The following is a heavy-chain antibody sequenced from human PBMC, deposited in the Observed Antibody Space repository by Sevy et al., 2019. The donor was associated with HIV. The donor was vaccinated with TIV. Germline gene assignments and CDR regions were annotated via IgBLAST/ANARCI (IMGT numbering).Heavy chain of an antibody. CDR3: VKDAGGPAAMVRGVSAFDI. V-gene: IGHV3-64D*06. J-gene: IGHJ3*02. CDR2: ISSNGGST. D-gene: IGHD3-10*01. CDR1: GFTFSSYA. Sequence: GGSLRLSCSASGFTFSSYAMHWVRQAPGKGLEYVSAISSNGGSTYYAHSVKGRFTISRDNSKNTLYLQMSSLRAEDTAVYYCVKDAGGPAAMVRGVSAFDIWGQGTMVTVS.